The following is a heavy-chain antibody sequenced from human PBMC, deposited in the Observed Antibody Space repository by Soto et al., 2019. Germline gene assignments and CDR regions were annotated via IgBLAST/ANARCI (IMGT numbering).Heavy chain of an antibody. CDR3: ARESEQWLNNRAEYFQH. D-gene: IGHD6-19*01. CDR2: ISYDGSNK. Sequence: QVQLVESGGGVVQPGRSLRLSCAASGFTFSSYAMHWVRQAPGTGLEWVAVISYDGSNKYYADSVKGRFTISRDNSKNTLYVQMNSLRAEDTGVYYCARESEQWLNNRAEYFQHWGQGTLVTVSS. V-gene: IGHV3-30-3*01. CDR1: GFTFSSYA. J-gene: IGHJ1*01.